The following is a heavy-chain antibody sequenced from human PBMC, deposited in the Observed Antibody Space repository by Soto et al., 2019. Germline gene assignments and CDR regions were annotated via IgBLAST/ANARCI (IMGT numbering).Heavy chain of an antibody. CDR3: ARKPNGFDS. J-gene: IGHJ5*01. Sequence: EVQLLESGGGLVQPGGSLRLSCAASGFTFSRHAMTWVRQAPGKGLEWVSSISENSGGTYYADSVKGRFTISRDNSKKPRYLQMNSLRAEDTALYYCARKPNGFDSWGQGTLVTVSS. CDR2: ISENSGGT. V-gene: IGHV3-23*01. CDR1: GFTFSRHA.